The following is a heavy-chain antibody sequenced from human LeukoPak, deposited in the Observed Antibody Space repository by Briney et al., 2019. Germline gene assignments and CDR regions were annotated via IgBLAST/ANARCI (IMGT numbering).Heavy chain of an antibody. CDR1: GGSFSGYY. D-gene: IGHD3-22*01. V-gene: IGHV4-34*01. J-gene: IGHJ4*02. Sequence: SETLSLTCAVYGGSFSGYYWSWIRQPPGKGLEWIGEINHSGSTNYNPSLKSRVTISVDTSKNQFSLELSSVTAADTAVYYCARWDYYYDNSPFGYWGQGTLVTVSS. CDR3: ARWDYYYDNSPFGY. CDR2: INHSGST.